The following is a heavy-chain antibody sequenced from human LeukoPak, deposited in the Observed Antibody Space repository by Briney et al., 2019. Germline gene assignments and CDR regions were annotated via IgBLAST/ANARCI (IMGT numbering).Heavy chain of an antibody. Sequence: SETLSLTCTVSGGSISSYYWSWIRQPPGKGLEWIGYIYYGGSTNYNPSLKSRVTISVDTSKNRFSLKLSSVTAADTAVYYCARGSTHRGYSYGLTPYYFDYWGQGTLVTVSS. D-gene: IGHD5-18*01. CDR3: ARGSTHRGYSYGLTPYYFDY. J-gene: IGHJ4*02. V-gene: IGHV4-59*01. CDR1: GGSISSYY. CDR2: IYYGGST.